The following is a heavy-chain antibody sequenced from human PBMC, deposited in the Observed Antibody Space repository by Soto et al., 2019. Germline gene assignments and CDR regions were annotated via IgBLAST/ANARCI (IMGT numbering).Heavy chain of an antibody. Sequence: ASVKVSCKASGYTFTGYYMHWVRQAPGQGREWMGWINPNSGGTNYAQKFQGWVTMTRDTSISTAYMELSRLRSDDTAVYYCARVGDYVDYYFDYWGQGTLVTVSS. CDR3: ARVGDYVDYYFDY. D-gene: IGHD4-17*01. CDR1: GYTFTGYY. V-gene: IGHV1-2*04. J-gene: IGHJ4*02. CDR2: INPNSGGT.